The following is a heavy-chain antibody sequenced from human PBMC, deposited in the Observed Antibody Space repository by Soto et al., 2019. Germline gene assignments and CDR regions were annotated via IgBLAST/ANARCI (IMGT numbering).Heavy chain of an antibody. J-gene: IGHJ4*02. CDR2: ISYDGSNK. V-gene: IGHV3-30*18. Sequence: GGSLRLSYAASGFTFSSYGMHWVRQAPGKGLEWVAVISYDGSNKYYADSVKGRFTISRDNSKNTLYLQMNSLRAEDTAVYYCAKDSTYYGSGALDYWGQGTLVTVSS. CDR1: GFTFSSYG. CDR3: AKDSTYYGSGALDY. D-gene: IGHD3-10*01.